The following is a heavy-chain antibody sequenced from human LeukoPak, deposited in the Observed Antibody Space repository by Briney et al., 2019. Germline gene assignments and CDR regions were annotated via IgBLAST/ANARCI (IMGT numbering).Heavy chain of an antibody. CDR2: ISSSGSTI. V-gene: IGHV3-11*01. CDR1: GFTFSDYY. Sequence: GGSLRLSCAASGFTFSDYYMSWIRQAPGKGLEWVSYISSSGSTIYYADSVKGRFTISRDNAKNSLYLQMNSLRAEDTAVYYCAREWRWLQSAKGHFDYWGQGTLVTVSS. D-gene: IGHD5-24*01. CDR3: AREWRWLQSAKGHFDY. J-gene: IGHJ4*02.